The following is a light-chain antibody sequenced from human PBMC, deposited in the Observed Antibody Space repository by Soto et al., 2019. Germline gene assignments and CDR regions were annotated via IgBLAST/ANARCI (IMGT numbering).Light chain of an antibody. Sequence: DIQMTQSPSSLSASVGDRVTITCRASQSISNWLAWYQQKPGKAPKLLIYDASTLESGVPSRFSGGGFGTDFTLTISSLQPDDFATYYCQQYSTYTPRTFGQGTKVDIK. V-gene: IGKV1-5*01. CDR2: DAS. CDR3: QQYSTYTPRT. CDR1: QSISNW. J-gene: IGKJ1*01.